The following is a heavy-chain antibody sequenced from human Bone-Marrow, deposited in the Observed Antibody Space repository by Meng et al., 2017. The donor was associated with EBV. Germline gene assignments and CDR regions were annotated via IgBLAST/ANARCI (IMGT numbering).Heavy chain of an antibody. CDR3: ARMGY. J-gene: IGHJ4*02. CDR1: GYTFSSDD. CDR2: INPNSGNT. Sequence: QVRRVQSWAEVEKPGASLKVSCRTSGYTFSSDDVNWVRQAPGQGPEWMGWINPNSGNTGFAQKIQGRVSMTWDTYTSTAYMELRNLRSEDTAVYYCARMGYWGQGTLVTVSS. V-gene: IGHV1-8*01.